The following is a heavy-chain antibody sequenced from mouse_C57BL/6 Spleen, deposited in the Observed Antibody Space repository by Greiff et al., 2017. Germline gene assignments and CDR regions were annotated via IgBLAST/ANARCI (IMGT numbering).Heavy chain of an antibody. Sequence: VQLQQSGAELVKPGASVKISCKASGYAFSSYWMNWVKQRPGQGLEWIGQIYPGDGDTNYNGKFKGKATLTADKSSSTAYMQLSSLTSEDSAVYVSARSYGNYVAWFAYWGQGTLVTVSA. D-gene: IGHD2-1*01. CDR3: ARSYGNYVAWFAY. CDR2: IYPGDGDT. J-gene: IGHJ3*01. CDR1: GYAFSSYW. V-gene: IGHV1-80*01.